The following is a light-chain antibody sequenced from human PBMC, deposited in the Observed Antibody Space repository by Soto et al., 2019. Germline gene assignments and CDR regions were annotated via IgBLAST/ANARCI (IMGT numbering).Light chain of an antibody. CDR3: QQYGSSPL. Sequence: EIVLTQSPGTLSLSPGERATLSCRASQSVSTSYLAWYQQKPGQAPRLLIYAASSRATGIPDRFSGSGSGTYFTLTISRLEPEDFAVYYCQQYGSSPLFGQGTRLEIK. V-gene: IGKV3-20*01. J-gene: IGKJ5*01. CDR2: AAS. CDR1: QSVSTSY.